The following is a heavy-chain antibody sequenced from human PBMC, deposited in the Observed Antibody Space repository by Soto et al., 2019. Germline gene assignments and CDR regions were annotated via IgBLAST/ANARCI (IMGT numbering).Heavy chain of an antibody. J-gene: IGHJ3*02. CDR2: IIPIFGTA. CDR1: GGTFSSYA. CDR3: ARDRIVVVPAAMVNQEPAGGFDI. V-gene: IGHV1-69*13. D-gene: IGHD2-2*01. Sequence: ASVKVSCKASGGTFSSYAISWVRQAPGQGLEWMGGIIPIFGTANYAQKFQGRVTITADESTSTAYMELSSLRSEDTAVYYCARDRIVVVPAAMVNQEPAGGFDIWGQGTMVTVSS.